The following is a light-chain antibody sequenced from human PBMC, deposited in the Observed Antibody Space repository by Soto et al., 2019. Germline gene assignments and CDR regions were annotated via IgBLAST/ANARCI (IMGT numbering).Light chain of an antibody. CDR2: EVR. V-gene: IGLV2-14*01. J-gene: IGLJ1*01. CDR1: SSDIGSHHF. CDR3: SSYTSRSLYV. Sequence: HSVLTHPASVSGSPGQSITSSCTGTSSDIGSHHFGSWYQQQSGKAPKLVIYEVRDRSSGVSDRFSGSKSGNTDSLPISGLPPEDEADYSCSSYTSRSLYVFGTGTKVTVL.